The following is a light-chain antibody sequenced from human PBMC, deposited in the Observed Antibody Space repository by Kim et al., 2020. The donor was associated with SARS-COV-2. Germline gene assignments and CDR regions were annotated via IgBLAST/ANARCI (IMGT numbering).Light chain of an antibody. J-gene: IGLJ3*02. Sequence: GETGTLTCASSTGAVTPTHYPYWFQKKPGEVPRTLIFDTGSRHSWTPARFSGSLSGDKAVLTLAGAQPEDEGDYYCLLSFSGIRVFGGGTKLTVL. CDR2: DTG. CDR3: LLSFSGIRV. V-gene: IGLV7-46*01. CDR1: TGAVTPTHY.